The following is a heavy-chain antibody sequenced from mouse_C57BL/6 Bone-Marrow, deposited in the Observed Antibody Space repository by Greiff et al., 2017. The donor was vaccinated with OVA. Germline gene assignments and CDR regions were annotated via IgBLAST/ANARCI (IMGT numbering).Heavy chain of an antibody. Sequence: EVKLVESGGDLVKPGGSLKLSCAASGFTFSSYGMSWVRQTPDQRLEWVATISSGGSYTYYPDSVKGRFTISRDNAKNTLYLQMSSLKSEDTAMYYCARHYYGSSYYWGQGTTLTVSS. CDR3: ARHYYGSSYY. CDR1: GFTFSSYG. J-gene: IGHJ2*01. CDR2: ISSGGSYT. D-gene: IGHD1-1*01. V-gene: IGHV5-6*01.